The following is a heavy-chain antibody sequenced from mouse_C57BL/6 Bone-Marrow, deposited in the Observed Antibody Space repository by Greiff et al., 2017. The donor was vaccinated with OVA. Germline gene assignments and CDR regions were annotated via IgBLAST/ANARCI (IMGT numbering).Heavy chain of an antibody. CDR3: AREDGSSPWYFDV. D-gene: IGHD1-1*01. CDR2: SRNKANDYTT. V-gene: IGHV7-1*01. CDR1: GFTFSDFY. J-gene: IGHJ1*03. Sequence: EVQGVESGGGLVQSGRSLRLSCATSGFTFSDFYMEWVRQAPGKGLEWIAASRNKANDYTTEYSASVKGRFIVSRDTSQSILYLQMNALRAEDTAIYYCAREDGSSPWYFDVWGTGTTVTVSS.